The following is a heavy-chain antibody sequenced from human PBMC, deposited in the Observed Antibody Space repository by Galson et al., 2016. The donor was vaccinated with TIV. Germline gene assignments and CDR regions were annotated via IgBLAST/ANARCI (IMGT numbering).Heavy chain of an antibody. D-gene: IGHD5-18*01. CDR3: ARIYNAGYTIDY. J-gene: IGHJ4*02. V-gene: IGHV3-33*01. Sequence: RLSCAASGFTFNAFGIHWVRQAPGKGLEWVAVVWYNGNNKYYADSVKGRFTVSRDNSKNTLHLQMNSLRAEDTAVYYCARIYNAGYTIDYWGQGTLVTVSS. CDR1: GFTFNAFG. CDR2: VWYNGNNK.